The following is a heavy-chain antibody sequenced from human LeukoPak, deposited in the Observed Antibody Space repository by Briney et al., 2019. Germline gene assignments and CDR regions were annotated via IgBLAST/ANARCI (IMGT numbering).Heavy chain of an antibody. CDR1: GGTFSSYA. V-gene: IGHV1-69*13. CDR2: IIPIFGTA. D-gene: IGHD6-19*01. Sequence: GASVKVSCKASGGTFSSYAISWVRQAPGQGLEWMGGIIPIFGTANYAQKFQGRVTITADESAGTAYMELSSLRSEDTAVYYCARAYSSGWYGAFDYWGQGALVTVSS. CDR3: ARAYSSGWYGAFDY. J-gene: IGHJ4*02.